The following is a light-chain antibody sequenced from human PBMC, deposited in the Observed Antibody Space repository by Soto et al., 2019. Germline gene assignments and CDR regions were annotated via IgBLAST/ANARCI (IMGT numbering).Light chain of an antibody. CDR2: AAS. CDR3: QQFKDYPSAN. V-gene: IGKV1-9*01. CDR1: QGISNY. Sequence: DIQLTQSPSFLSASVGVRVTITCRASQGISNYLAWYQQKPGKAPNLLIYAASTLQSGVPSRFSGSRSRTEFTLTILSVHPENFATDYCQQFKDYPSANFGAGTKVEI. J-gene: IGKJ4*01.